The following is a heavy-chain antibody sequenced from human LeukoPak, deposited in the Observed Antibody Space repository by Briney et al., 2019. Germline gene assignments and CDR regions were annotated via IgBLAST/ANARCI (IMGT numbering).Heavy chain of an antibody. CDR2: IYTSGST. CDR1: GGSISSYY. D-gene: IGHD6-6*01. CDR3: ARRIAARPPANYYYYYMDV. J-gene: IGHJ6*03. Sequence: PSETLSLTCTVSGGSISSYYWSWIRQPPGKGLEWIGRIYTSGSTTYNPSLKSRVTMSVDTSKNQFSLKLSSVTAADTAVHYCARRIAARPPANYYYYYMDVWGKGTTVTVSS. V-gene: IGHV4-4*07.